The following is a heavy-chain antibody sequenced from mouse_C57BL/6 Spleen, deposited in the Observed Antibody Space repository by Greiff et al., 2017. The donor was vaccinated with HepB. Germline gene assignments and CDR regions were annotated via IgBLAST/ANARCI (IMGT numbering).Heavy chain of an antibody. CDR3: VSDSSYYYGSSPAWFAY. CDR1: GFSFNTYA. V-gene: IGHV10-1*01. Sequence: EVKLMESGGGLVQPKGSLKLSCAASGFSFNTYAMNWVRQAPGKGLEWVARIRSKSNNYATYYADSVKDRFTISRDDSESMLYLQMNNLKTEDTAMYYCVSDSSYYYGSSPAWFAYWGQGTLVTVSA. D-gene: IGHD1-1*01. J-gene: IGHJ3*01. CDR2: IRSKSNNYAT.